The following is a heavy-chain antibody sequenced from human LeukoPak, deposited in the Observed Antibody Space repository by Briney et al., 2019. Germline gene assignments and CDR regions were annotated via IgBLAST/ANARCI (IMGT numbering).Heavy chain of an antibody. J-gene: IGHJ4*02. D-gene: IGHD6-19*01. CDR1: GFTFSSYW. CDR3: AKDQWLVLNY. Sequence: GGSLRLSCAASGFTFSSYWMHWVRQAPGKGLVWVSRINSDGSSISYADSVKGRFTISRDNAKNTLYLQMNSLRSDDTALYYCAKDQWLVLNYWGQGTLVTVSS. V-gene: IGHV3-74*01. CDR2: INSDGSSI.